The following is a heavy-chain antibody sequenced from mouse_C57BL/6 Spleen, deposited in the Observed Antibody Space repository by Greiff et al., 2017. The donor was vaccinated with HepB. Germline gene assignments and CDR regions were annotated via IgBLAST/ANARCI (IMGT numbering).Heavy chain of an antibody. CDR3: AGCYYGPAWLAY. Sequence: EVMLVESGGGLVKPGGSLKLSCAASGFTFSDYGMHWVRQAPEKGLEWVAYISSGSSTIYYADTVKGRFTISRDNAKNTLFLQMTSLRSEDTAMYYCAGCYYGPAWLAYWGQGTLVTVSA. CDR2: ISSGSSTI. J-gene: IGHJ3*01. V-gene: IGHV5-17*01. CDR1: GFTFSDYG. D-gene: IGHD2-1*01.